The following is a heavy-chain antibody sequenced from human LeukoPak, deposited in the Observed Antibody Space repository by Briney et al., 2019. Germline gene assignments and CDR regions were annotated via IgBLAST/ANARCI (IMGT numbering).Heavy chain of an antibody. Sequence: PSETLSLTCTVSGGSISSSSYYWGWIRQPPGKGLEWIGSIYYSGSTYYNPSLKSRVTISVDTSKNQFSLKLSSVTAADTAVYYCARDLAYCSSTSCYYYYMDVWGKGTTVTVSS. CDR1: GGSISSSSYY. J-gene: IGHJ6*03. CDR2: IYYSGST. CDR3: ARDLAYCSSTSCYYYYMDV. V-gene: IGHV4-39*02. D-gene: IGHD2-2*01.